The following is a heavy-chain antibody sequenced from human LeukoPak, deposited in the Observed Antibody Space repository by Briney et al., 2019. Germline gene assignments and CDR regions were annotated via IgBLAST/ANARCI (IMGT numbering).Heavy chain of an antibody. Sequence: GSLRLSCAASGFTFSSYWMHWVRQAPGKGLVWVSRIKIDGSNTNSADSVKGRFTISRDNAKNTLYLQMNSLRAEDTAVYYCARGGSPPEALGDTFDIWGQGTMVTVSS. CDR3: ARGGSPPEALGDTFDI. CDR2: IKIDGSNT. J-gene: IGHJ3*02. D-gene: IGHD1-26*01. CDR1: GFTFSSYW. V-gene: IGHV3-74*01.